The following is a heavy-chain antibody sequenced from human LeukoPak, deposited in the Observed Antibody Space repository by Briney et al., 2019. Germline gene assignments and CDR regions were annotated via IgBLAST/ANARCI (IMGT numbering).Heavy chain of an antibody. Sequence: GGSLRLSCAASGFTFSSYGMHWVRQAPGKGLEWVTVIWYDGSNKFYADSVKGRFTISRDNSKNTLYLQMNSLRAEDTAVYYCARSYRSAWYYFDHWGQGTLVTVSS. D-gene: IGHD6-19*01. CDR3: ARSYRSAWYYFDH. J-gene: IGHJ4*02. CDR1: GFTFSSYG. CDR2: IWYDGSNK. V-gene: IGHV3-33*01.